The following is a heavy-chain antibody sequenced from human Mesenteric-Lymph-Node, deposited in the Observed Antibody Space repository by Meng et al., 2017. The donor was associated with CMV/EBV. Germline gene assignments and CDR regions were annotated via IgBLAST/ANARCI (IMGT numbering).Heavy chain of an antibody. CDR2: IYSGDST. D-gene: IGHD2-2*02. Sequence: GGSLRLSCAASGFSVSSNYMSWVRQAPGKGLEWVSVIYSGDSTYYADSVKGRFTISRDSSKNTLYLQMNSLRAEDTAVYYCARIPGGFCSSTSCYTEGYFDYWGQGTLVTVSS. CDR3: ARIPGGFCSSTSCYTEGYFDY. CDR1: GFSVSSNY. V-gene: IGHV3-53*05. J-gene: IGHJ4*02.